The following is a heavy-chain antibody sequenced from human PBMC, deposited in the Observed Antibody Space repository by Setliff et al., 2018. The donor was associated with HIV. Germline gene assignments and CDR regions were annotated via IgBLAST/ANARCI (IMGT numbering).Heavy chain of an antibody. CDR1: GFTFSNYW. J-gene: IGHJ4*02. CDR2: IGQDGSEK. V-gene: IGHV3-7*03. Sequence: GGSLRLSCAASGFTFSNYWMCWVRQVPGKGLEWVANIGQDGSEKNYVDSVKGRFTISRDNSKNMLYLQMNNLTTEDTAVYYCVNRAWLESWGQGTLVTVSS. CDR3: VNRAWLES.